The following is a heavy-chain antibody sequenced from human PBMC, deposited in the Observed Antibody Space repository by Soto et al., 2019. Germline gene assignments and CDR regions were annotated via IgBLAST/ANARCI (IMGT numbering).Heavy chain of an antibody. Sequence: SETLSLTGTVSGGSVSSGSYYWSWIRQPPGKGLEWIGYIYYSGSTNYSPSLKSRVTISLDTSKNQFSLKLSSVTAADTAVYYCARGLKIAAAGTYYYYGMDVWGQGTTVTV. D-gene: IGHD6-13*01. CDR1: GGSVSSGSYY. V-gene: IGHV4-61*01. J-gene: IGHJ6*02. CDR3: ARGLKIAAAGTYYYYGMDV. CDR2: IYYSGST.